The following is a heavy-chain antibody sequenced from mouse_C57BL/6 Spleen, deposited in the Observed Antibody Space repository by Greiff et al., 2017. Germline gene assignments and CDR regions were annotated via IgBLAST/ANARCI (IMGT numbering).Heavy chain of an antibody. CDR1: GYTFTSYW. D-gene: IGHD2-2*01. Sequence: QVQLQQPGAELVKPGASVKLSCKASGYTFTSYWMHWVKQRPGQGLEWIGMIHPTSGSTNYNEKFKSKATLTVDKSSSTAYMQLSSLTSEDSAVYYCARLYYGYDVLFDGWGQGTTLTVSS. CDR3: ARLYYGYDVLFDG. CDR2: IHPTSGST. J-gene: IGHJ2*01. V-gene: IGHV1-64*01.